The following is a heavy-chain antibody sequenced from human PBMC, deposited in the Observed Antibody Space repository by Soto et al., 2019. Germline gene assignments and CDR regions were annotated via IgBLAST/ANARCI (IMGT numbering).Heavy chain of an antibody. D-gene: IGHD3-10*01. Sequence: QVQLEESGGGVVQPGRSLRLSCAASGFTFSSYGMHWVRQAPGKGLEWVAVISYDGSNKYYADSVKGRFTISRDNSKNTLYLQMNSLRAEDTAVYYCAKDPGYGSGTYYYYGMDVWGQGTTVTVSS. CDR3: AKDPGYGSGTYYYYGMDV. V-gene: IGHV3-30*18. J-gene: IGHJ6*02. CDR1: GFTFSSYG. CDR2: ISYDGSNK.